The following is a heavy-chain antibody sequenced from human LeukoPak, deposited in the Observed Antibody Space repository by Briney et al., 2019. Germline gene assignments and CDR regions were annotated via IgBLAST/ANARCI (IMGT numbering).Heavy chain of an antibody. V-gene: IGHV1-24*01. CDR1: GYTLTELS. Sequence: ASVKVSCKVSGYTLTELSMHWVRQAPGKGLEWMGGFDPEDGETIYAQKFQGGVTMTEDTSTDTAYMELSSLRSEDTAVYYCATGGYSSGWYFDYWGQGTLVTVSS. CDR3: ATGGYSSGWYFDY. CDR2: FDPEDGET. D-gene: IGHD6-19*01. J-gene: IGHJ4*02.